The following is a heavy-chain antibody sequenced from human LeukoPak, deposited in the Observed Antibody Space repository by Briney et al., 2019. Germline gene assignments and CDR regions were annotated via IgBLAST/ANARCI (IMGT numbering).Heavy chain of an antibody. CDR1: GFTVSSNY. CDR2: IYSGGST. V-gene: IGHV3-66*01. J-gene: IGHJ4*02. Sequence: GGSLRLSCAASGFTVSSNYMSWVRQAPGKGLEWVSVIYSGGSTHYADSVKGRFTISRDNSKNTLYLQMNSLRAEDTAVYYCARDKDSSGYYGSFDYWGQGTLVTVSS. D-gene: IGHD3-22*01. CDR3: ARDKDSSGYYGSFDY.